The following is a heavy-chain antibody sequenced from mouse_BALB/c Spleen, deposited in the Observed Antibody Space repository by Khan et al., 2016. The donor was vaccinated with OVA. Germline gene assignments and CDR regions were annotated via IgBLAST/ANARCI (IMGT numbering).Heavy chain of an antibody. CDR3: ARSNYGSVAY. Sequence: EVELVESGGGLVKPGGSLKLSCAASGFTFSSFTMSWVHQTTEQRLEWVATICSGGDNTYYPDSVKGRFTISRDNAKNNLYLQLSSLRSEDSALYYCARSNYGSVAYWGQGTLVTVSA. D-gene: IGHD2-2*01. J-gene: IGHJ3*01. V-gene: IGHV5-9*03. CDR1: GFTFSSFT. CDR2: ICSGGDNT.